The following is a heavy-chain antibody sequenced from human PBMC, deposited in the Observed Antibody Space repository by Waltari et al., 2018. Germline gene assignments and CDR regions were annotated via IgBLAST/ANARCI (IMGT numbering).Heavy chain of an antibody. J-gene: IGHJ4*02. CDR1: GFTVSSNY. D-gene: IGHD6-13*01. V-gene: IGHV3-53*01. Sequence: EVQLVESGGGLIQPGGSLRLSCAASGFTVSSNYLSWVRQAPGKGLEWVSVIYSGGSTYYADSVKGRFTISRDNSKNTLYLQMNSLRAEDTAVYYCAREIGAAAGRIDYWGQGTLVTVSS. CDR2: IYSGGST. CDR3: AREIGAAAGRIDY.